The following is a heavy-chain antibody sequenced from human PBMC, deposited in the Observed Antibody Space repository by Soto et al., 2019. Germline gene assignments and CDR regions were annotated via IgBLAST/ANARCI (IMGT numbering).Heavy chain of an antibody. CDR2: ISAYNGNT. V-gene: IGHV1-18*01. Sequence: ASVKVSCKASGYTFTSYGISWVRQAPGQGLEWMGWISAYNGNTNYAQKLQGRVTMTTDTSTSTAYMELRSLRSDDTAVYYCARIWADCSGGSCYLLMYYFDYWGQGTLVTVSS. CDR3: ARIWADCSGGSCYLLMYYFDY. J-gene: IGHJ4*02. CDR1: GYTFTSYG. D-gene: IGHD2-15*01.